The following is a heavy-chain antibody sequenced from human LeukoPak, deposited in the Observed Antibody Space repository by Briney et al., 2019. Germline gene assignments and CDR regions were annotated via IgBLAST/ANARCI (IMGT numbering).Heavy chain of an antibody. J-gene: IGHJ4*02. D-gene: IGHD3-10*01. CDR2: IYTSGST. CDR3: ARDRYYYGSGSFYYFDY. CDR1: GGSISSYY. V-gene: IGHV4-4*07. Sequence: SETLSLTCTVSGGSISSYYWSWIRQPAGKGLEWIGRIYTSGSTNYNPSLKSRVTMSVDTSKNQFSLKLSSVTAADTAVYYCARDRYYYGSGSFYYFDYWGQGTLVTVSS.